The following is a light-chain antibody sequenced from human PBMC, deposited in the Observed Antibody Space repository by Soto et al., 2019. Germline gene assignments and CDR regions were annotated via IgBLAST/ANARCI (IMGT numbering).Light chain of an antibody. CDR2: EVS. V-gene: IGLV2-8*01. Sequence: QSVLTQPPSASGSPGQSVTISCTGTSSGVGGYNYVSWYQQHPGNAPKLMIYEVSKRPSGVPDRFSGSKSGNTASLTVSGLQAEDEADYYCSAYAGSNNFDVFGTGTKLTVL. J-gene: IGLJ1*01. CDR3: SAYAGSNNFDV. CDR1: SSGVGGYNY.